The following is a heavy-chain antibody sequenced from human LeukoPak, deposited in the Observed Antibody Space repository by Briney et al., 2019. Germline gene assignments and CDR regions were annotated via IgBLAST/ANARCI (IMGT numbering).Heavy chain of an antibody. Sequence: ASETLSLTCAVYGGPFSGYYWSWIRQPPGKGLEWIGEINHSGSTNYNPSLKSRVTISVDTSKNQFSLKLSSVTAADTAVYYCARLPGYYYYYGMDVWGQGTTVTVSS. CDR1: GGPFSGYY. CDR3: ARLPGYYYYYGMDV. V-gene: IGHV4-34*01. J-gene: IGHJ6*02. CDR2: INHSGST.